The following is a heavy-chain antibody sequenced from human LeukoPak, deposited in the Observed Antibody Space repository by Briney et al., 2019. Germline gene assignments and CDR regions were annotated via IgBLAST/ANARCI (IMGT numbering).Heavy chain of an antibody. CDR3: ARHSVSGADDY. V-gene: IGHV4-39*01. D-gene: IGHD6-19*01. CDR1: GGSISSSSSYY. Sequence: SETLSLTCTVSGGSISSSSSYYWAWIRQPPGKGLEWIGSIYYDGTPYYTPSLKSRVTISVDTSKNQFSPKVSSVTAADTAVYYCARHSVSGADDYWSQGTLVTVSS. CDR2: IYYDGTP. J-gene: IGHJ4*02.